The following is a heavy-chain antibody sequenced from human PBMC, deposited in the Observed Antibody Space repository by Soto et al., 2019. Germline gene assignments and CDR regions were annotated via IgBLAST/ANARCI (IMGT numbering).Heavy chain of an antibody. V-gene: IGHV1-69*01. Sequence: QVQLVQSGAEVKKPGSSVKVSCKASGGTFSSYAISWVRQAPGQGLEWRGGIIPIFGTANYAQKFQGRVTITADESTSTAYMELSSLRSEDTAVYYCARVSVEMATFHYGMDVWGQGTTVTVSS. CDR2: IIPIFGTA. CDR1: GGTFSSYA. J-gene: IGHJ6*02. CDR3: ARVSVEMATFHYGMDV. D-gene: IGHD2-21*01.